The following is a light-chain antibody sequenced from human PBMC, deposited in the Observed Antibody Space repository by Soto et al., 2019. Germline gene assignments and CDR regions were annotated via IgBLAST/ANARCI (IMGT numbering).Light chain of an antibody. CDR3: CSYGGTYYV. J-gene: IGLJ1*01. Sequence: QSALTQPRSVSGSPGQAVTISCSGTSSDVGGYKYVSWYQQYPGKVPKVMIYDVNKRPSGVPDRFSGSKSGNTASLTISGLQAEDEADYYCCSYGGTYYVFGTGTKVTVL. V-gene: IGLV2-11*01. CDR1: SSDVGGYKY. CDR2: DVN.